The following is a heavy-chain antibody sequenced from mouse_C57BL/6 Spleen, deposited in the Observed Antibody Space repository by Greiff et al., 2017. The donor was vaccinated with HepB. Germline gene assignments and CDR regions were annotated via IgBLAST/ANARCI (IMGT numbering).Heavy chain of an antibody. CDR1: GFTFSSYA. V-gene: IGHV5-9-1*02. D-gene: IGHD1-1*02. CDR3: TRGGYYGPYAMDY. CDR2: ISSGGDYI. J-gene: IGHJ4*01. Sequence: EVMLVESGEGLVKPGGSLKLSCAASGFTFSSYAMSWVRQTPEKRLEWVAYISSGGDYIYYADTVKGRFTISRDNARNTLYLQMSSLKSEDTAMYYCTRGGYYGPYAMDYWGQGTSVTVSS.